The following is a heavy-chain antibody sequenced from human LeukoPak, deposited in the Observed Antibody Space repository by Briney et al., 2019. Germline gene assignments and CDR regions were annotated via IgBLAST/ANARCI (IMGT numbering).Heavy chain of an antibody. V-gene: IGHV3-23*01. CDR3: ARVNPTVKGWFDP. CDR2: TSDSGGTT. J-gene: IGHJ5*02. D-gene: IGHD4-17*01. CDR1: GFTFSSYA. Sequence: QSGGSLRLSCAASGFTFSSYAMSWVRQAPGKGLEWVFSTSDSGGTTYYADSVKGRFTISRDNSKNTLYLQMNSLRAEDTAVYYCARVNPTVKGWFDPWGQGTLVTVSS.